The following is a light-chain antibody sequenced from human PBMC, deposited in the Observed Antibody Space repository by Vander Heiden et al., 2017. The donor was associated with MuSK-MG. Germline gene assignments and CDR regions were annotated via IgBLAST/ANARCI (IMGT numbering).Light chain of an antibody. CDR2: SSN. J-gene: IGLJ2*01. V-gene: IGLV1-44*01. Sequence: QSVLTQPPSASGTPGQRVTIPCSGSSPNLGSHCVYWYQHLPGPAPKLLIYSSNRRRSGVTDRCSFSKSGTSASLAISGLQSEDEADDYCEAWDDSLNGHVVFGGGTKLTVL. CDR3: EAWDDSLNGHVV. CDR1: SPNLGSHC.